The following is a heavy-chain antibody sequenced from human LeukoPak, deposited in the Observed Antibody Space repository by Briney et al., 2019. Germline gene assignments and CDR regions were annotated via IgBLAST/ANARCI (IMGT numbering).Heavy chain of an antibody. CDR2: IWYDGSNK. Sequence: PGRSLRLSCAASGFTFSSYAMHWVRQAPGKGLEWVAVIWYDGSNKYYADSVKGRFTISRDNSKNTLYLQMNSLRAEDTAVYYCAKPTYSSGWWDYFDYWGQGTLVTVSS. D-gene: IGHD6-19*01. CDR3: AKPTYSSGWWDYFDY. J-gene: IGHJ4*02. V-gene: IGHV3-33*06. CDR1: GFTFSSYA.